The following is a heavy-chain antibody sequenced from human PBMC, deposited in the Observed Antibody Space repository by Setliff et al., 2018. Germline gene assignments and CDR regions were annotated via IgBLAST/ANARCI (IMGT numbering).Heavy chain of an antibody. CDR2: INTNTGNP. CDR1: GGTFSSYA. V-gene: IGHV7-4-1*02. D-gene: IGHD3-22*01. Sequence: ASVKVSCKASGGTFSSYAISWVRQAPGQGLEWMGWINTNTGNPTYAQGFTGRFVFSLDTSVSTAYLQISSLKAEDTAVYYCARDTGGFLSSGYSYYFDYWGQGTLVTSPQ. CDR3: ARDTGGFLSSGYSYYFDY. J-gene: IGHJ4*02.